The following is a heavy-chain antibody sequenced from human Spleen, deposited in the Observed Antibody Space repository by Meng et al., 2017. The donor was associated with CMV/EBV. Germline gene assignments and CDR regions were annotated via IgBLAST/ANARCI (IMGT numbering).Heavy chain of an antibody. CDR2: IYSGGTT. V-gene: IGHV3-53*01. J-gene: IGHJ4*02. Sequence: SGFNIGGYYMNWVRQAPGMGLEWVAVIYSGGTTYYADSVKGRFTISRDNSKNTVFLQMNSLRGEDTALYYCARVLKDSAWLQLGFDSWGQGTLVTVSS. CDR3: ARVLKDSAWLQLGFDS. D-gene: IGHD5-24*01. CDR1: GFNIGGYY.